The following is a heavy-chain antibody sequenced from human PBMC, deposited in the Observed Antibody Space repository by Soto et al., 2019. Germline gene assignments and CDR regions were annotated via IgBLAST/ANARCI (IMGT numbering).Heavy chain of an antibody. J-gene: IGHJ5*02. CDR1: GGSFSGYY. CDR2: INHSGST. D-gene: IGHD3-16*02. Sequence: PFETLSLTCAVYGGSFSGYYWSWIRQPPRKVLEWIGEINHSGSTNYNPSLKSRVTISVDTSKNQFSLKLSSVTAADTAVYYCARGDYDYVWGSYRPQGFDPWGQGTLVTVSS. V-gene: IGHV4-34*01. CDR3: ARGDYDYVWGSYRPQGFDP.